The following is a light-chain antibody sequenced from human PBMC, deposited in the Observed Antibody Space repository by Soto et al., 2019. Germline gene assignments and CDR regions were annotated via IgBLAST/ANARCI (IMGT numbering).Light chain of an antibody. Sequence: EIVLPHSPGILSLSPGERATLSWTSCQTVSSSYLAWYQQKPGQAPRLLIYGASSRATGIPDRLSGSGSGTDFSLTISRLEAEDFAVYYCQQYGSSPRTFGQGTKVDIK. CDR1: QTVSSSY. CDR3: QQYGSSPRT. CDR2: GAS. J-gene: IGKJ1*01. V-gene: IGKV3-20*01.